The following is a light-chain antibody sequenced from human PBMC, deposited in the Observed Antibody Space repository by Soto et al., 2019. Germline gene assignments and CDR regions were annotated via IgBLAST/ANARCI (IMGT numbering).Light chain of an antibody. Sequence: EIVMTQSPATLSVSPGERATLSCRASQSGSSNLAWYQQKPGQAPRLLIYGPSTRATGIPARFSGSGSGTEFTLTISSMQSEDFAVYYCQQDNNWPRTFGQGTKVEIK. J-gene: IGKJ1*01. CDR3: QQDNNWPRT. V-gene: IGKV3-15*01. CDR1: QSGSSN. CDR2: GPS.